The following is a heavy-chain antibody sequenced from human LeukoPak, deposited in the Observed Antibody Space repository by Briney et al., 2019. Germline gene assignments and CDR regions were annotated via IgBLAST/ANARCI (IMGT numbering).Heavy chain of an antibody. CDR1: GYTFTIYG. V-gene: IGHV1-18*01. J-gene: IGHJ4*02. CDR2: ISAYNDNT. D-gene: IGHD3-22*01. CDR3: AREFVGDYSHSSDYSDTFFDY. Sequence: ASVKVSCKASGYTFTIYGISWVRQAPGQGREGMGGISAYNDNTNYAQNLQDRGNMTTDTSTSTDYMEMRSRRSEDADGYYCAREFVGDYSHSSDYSDTFFDYWGQGTLVTVSS.